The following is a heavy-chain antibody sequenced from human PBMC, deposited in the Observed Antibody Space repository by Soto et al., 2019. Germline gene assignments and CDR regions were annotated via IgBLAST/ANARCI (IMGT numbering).Heavy chain of an antibody. J-gene: IGHJ4*02. CDR1: GFTFSSYA. CDR3: ARESTGPTRYYFDY. V-gene: IGHV3-30-3*01. Sequence: GGSLRLSCAASGFTFSSYAMHWVRQAPGKGLEWVAVISYDGSNKYYADSVKGRFTISRDNSKNTLYLQMNSLRAEDTAVYYCARESTGPTRYYFDYWGQGTLVTVSS. CDR2: ISYDGSNK.